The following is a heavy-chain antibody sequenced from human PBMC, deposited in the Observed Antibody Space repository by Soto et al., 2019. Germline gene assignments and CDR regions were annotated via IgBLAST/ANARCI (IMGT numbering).Heavy chain of an antibody. Sequence: PSETLSLTCAVYGGSFSGYYWSWIRQPPGKGLEWIGEINHSGSTNYNPYLKSRVTISVDTSKNQFSLKLSSVTAADTAVYYCAKRIPYYDLWSGYYPGAFDIWGQGTMVTVSS. CDR2: INHSGST. CDR1: GGSFSGYY. CDR3: AKRIPYYDLWSGYYPGAFDI. D-gene: IGHD3-3*01. V-gene: IGHV4-34*01. J-gene: IGHJ3*02.